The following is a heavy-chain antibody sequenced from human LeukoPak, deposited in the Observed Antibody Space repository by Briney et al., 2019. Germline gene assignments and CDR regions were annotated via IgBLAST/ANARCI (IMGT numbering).Heavy chain of an antibody. J-gene: IGHJ4*02. CDR1: GYTFTGYY. D-gene: IGHD3-10*01. Sequence: ASVKVSCKASGYTFTGYYMHWVRQAPGQGLEWMGWISAYNGNTNYAQKLQGRVTMTTDTSTSTAYMELRSLRSDDTAVYYCARGYYGSGSHPPFDYWGQGTLVTVSS. CDR3: ARGYYGSGSHPPFDY. V-gene: IGHV1-18*04. CDR2: ISAYNGNT.